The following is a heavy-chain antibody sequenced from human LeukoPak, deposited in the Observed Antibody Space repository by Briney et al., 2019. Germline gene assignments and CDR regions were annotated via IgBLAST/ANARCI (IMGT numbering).Heavy chain of an antibody. CDR3: ARGSKGQILRYFDWSPYYFDY. V-gene: IGHV4-59*01. Sequence: SETLSLTCTVSGGSISSYYWSWIRQPPGKGLEWIGYIYYSGSTNYNPSLKSRVTISVDTSKNQFSLKLSSVTAADTAVYYCARGSKGQILRYFDWSPYYFDYWGQGTRVTVSS. CDR2: IYYSGST. CDR1: GGSISSYY. J-gene: IGHJ4*02. D-gene: IGHD3-9*01.